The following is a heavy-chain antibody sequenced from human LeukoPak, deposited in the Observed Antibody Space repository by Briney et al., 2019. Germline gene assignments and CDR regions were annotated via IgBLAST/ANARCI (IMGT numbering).Heavy chain of an antibody. CDR3: ARGLYYYDSSGFLFGY. Sequence: ASVKVSCKASGGTFCSYAISWVRQAPGQGLEWMGRIIPILGIANYAQKFQGRVTITADKSTSTAYMELSSLRSEDTAVYYCARGLYYYDSSGFLFGYWGQGTLVTVSS. CDR2: IIPILGIA. D-gene: IGHD3-22*01. V-gene: IGHV1-69*04. J-gene: IGHJ4*02. CDR1: GGTFCSYA.